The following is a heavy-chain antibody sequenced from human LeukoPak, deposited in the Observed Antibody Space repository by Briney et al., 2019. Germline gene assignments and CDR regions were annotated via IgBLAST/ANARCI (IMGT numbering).Heavy chain of an antibody. Sequence: PGGSLRLSCAASGFTFSSYEMNWVRQAPGKGLEWVSYISSSGSTIYYADSVKGRFTISRDNAKNSLYLQMNSLRAEDTAVYYCARARFRGDPTDAFDIWGQGTMVTVSS. CDR2: ISSSGSTI. CDR3: ARARFRGDPTDAFDI. CDR1: GFTFSSYE. J-gene: IGHJ3*02. V-gene: IGHV3-48*03. D-gene: IGHD3-10*01.